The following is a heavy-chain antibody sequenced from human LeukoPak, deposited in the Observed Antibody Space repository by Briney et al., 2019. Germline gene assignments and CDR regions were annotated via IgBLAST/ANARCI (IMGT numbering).Heavy chain of an antibody. D-gene: IGHD3-10*01. V-gene: IGHV4-59*11. CDR2: IHYSGRT. J-gene: IGHJ3*02. CDR1: GGSISRHF. CDR3: ARALITMVRGIAFDI. Sequence: SETLSLTCSVSGGSISRHFWSWIRQSSGKGLEWIAFIHYSGRTKYNPSLQSRVTISIDTSKNQFSLKLSSVTAADTAVYYCARALITMVRGIAFDIWGQGTMVTVSS.